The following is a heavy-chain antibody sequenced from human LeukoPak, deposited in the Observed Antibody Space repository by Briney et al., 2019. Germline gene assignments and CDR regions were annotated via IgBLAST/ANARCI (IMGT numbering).Heavy chain of an antibody. D-gene: IGHD3-10*01. CDR1: GFTLSSYA. V-gene: IGHV4-34*01. J-gene: IGHJ5*02. CDR2: INHSGST. CDR3: ARGPGGSGSYYKFRWFDP. Sequence: GSLRLSCAASGFTLSSYAMSWVRQAPGKGLEGIGEINHSGSTNYNPSLKSRVTISVDTSKNQFSLKLSSVTAADTAVYYCARGPGGSGSYYKFRWFDPWGQGTLVTVSS.